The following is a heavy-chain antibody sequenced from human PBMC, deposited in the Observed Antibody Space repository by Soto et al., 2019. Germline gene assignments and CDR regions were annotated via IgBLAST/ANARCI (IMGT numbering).Heavy chain of an antibody. V-gene: IGHV4-34*01. J-gene: IGHJ4*02. CDR2: INHSGST. CDR3: ARHKITGLFDY. Sequence: QVQLQQWGAGLLKPSETLSLTCAVYGGSFSGYYWTWIRQPPGTGLEWIGEINHSGSTNYNPSLKSRVTISVDTSKSHFSLKLTSVTAADTAVYYCARHKITGLFDYWGQGTLVTVSS. D-gene: IGHD2-8*02. CDR1: GGSFSGYY.